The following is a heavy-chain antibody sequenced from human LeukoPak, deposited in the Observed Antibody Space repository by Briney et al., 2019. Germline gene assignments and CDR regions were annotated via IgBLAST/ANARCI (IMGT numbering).Heavy chain of an antibody. V-gene: IGHV3-30*02. CDR1: GFTFSSYG. CDR2: IRYDGNNK. J-gene: IGHJ6*03. CDR3: ARDPKVPAANDYYYYYYMDV. D-gene: IGHD2-2*01. Sequence: GGSLRLSCAASGFTFSSYGMHWVRQAPGKGLEWVAFIRYDGNNKYYADSVKGRFTISRDNSKNTLYLQMNSLRAEDTAVYYCARDPKVPAANDYYYYYYMDVWGKGTTVTVSS.